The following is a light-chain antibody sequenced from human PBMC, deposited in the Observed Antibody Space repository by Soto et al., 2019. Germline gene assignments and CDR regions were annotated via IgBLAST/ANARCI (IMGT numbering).Light chain of an antibody. Sequence: QSVLTQPPSASGTPGQRVTISCSGSSSNIGSNAVNWYQQLPGTAPTLLIYSNNQRPSGVPDRFSGSKSGTSASLAVNGLQSEDEADYYCCSYAGSSTLVFGGGTKLTVL. CDR3: CSYAGSSTLV. CDR2: SNN. V-gene: IGLV1-44*01. CDR1: SSNIGSNA. J-gene: IGLJ3*02.